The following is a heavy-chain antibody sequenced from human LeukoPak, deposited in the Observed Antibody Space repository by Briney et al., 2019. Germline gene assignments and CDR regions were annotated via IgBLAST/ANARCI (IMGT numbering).Heavy chain of an antibody. D-gene: IGHD6-19*01. J-gene: IGHJ4*02. CDR3: AKDYSSRWYDY. V-gene: IGHV3-23*01. CDR2: ISGTGDST. CDR1: GFTFSSLA. Sequence: GGSLRLSCAASGFTFSSLAMNWVRQAPGKGLEWVSTISGTGDSTNYADSVKGRFTISRDNSENTLSLQLNSLRAEDTAVYYCAKDYSSRWYDYWGQGTLVTVSS.